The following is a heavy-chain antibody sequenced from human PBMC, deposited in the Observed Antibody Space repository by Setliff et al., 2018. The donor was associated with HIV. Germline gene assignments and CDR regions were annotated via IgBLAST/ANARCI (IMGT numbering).Heavy chain of an antibody. CDR1: GYTFTDYW. D-gene: IGHD3-16*01. V-gene: IGHV5-51*01. Sequence: LKISCTASGYTFTDYWIGWVRQMPGKGLEWMGMIFPGDSDTRYDPAFQGQVTFSADKSTNSVYLQWSSLKASDAGMYFRARQDSISMSTPLNYYYYMDVWGKGTTVT. J-gene: IGHJ6*04. CDR2: IFPGDSDT. CDR3: ARQDSISMSTPLNYYYYMDV.